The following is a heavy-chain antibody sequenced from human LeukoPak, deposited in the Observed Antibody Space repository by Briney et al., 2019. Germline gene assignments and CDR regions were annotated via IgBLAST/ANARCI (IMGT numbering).Heavy chain of an antibody. J-gene: IGHJ4*02. CDR1: GFIFSSYA. Sequence: PGGSLRLPCAASGFIFSSYAMSWVRQAPGKGLEWVSGITGNGGSTYSADSVKGRFTISRDNSKNTLYLQMNSLRAEDTAVYYCAKEDVVVPAVGLDYWGQGSLVTVSS. CDR3: AKEDVVVPAVGLDY. CDR2: ITGNGGST. V-gene: IGHV3-23*01. D-gene: IGHD2-2*01.